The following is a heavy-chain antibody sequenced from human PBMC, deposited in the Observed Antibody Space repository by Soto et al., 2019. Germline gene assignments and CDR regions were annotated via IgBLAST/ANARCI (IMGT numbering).Heavy chain of an antibody. V-gene: IGHV4-30-4*01. J-gene: IGHJ4*02. D-gene: IGHD6-19*01. CDR2: IYYSGRT. Sequence: QVQLQESGPGLVKPSQTLSLTCTVSGGSISSGDYYWSWIRQPPGKGLEWIGYIYYSGRTYYNPSLKSRVTISVDTSKKQFYLKLSSVTAADTAVYYCASGLGTSYYFDYWGQGTLVTASS. CDR1: GGSISSGDYY. CDR3: ASGLGTSYYFDY.